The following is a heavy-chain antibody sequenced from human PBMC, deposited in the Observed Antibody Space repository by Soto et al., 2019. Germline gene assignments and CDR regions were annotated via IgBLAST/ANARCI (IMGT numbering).Heavy chain of an antibody. Sequence: GGSLRLSCAASGLTFNRYWMHWVRHAPGKGLVWVSHINTDGTNSNYADSVKGRFTISRDNAKSTLFLQMNSLRDEDTAVSYCAREFCSGGNCYTYYFDPWGQGIPVTVS. J-gene: IGHJ5*02. CDR3: AREFCSGGNCYTYYFDP. V-gene: IGHV3-74*01. D-gene: IGHD2-15*01. CDR1: GLTFNRYW. CDR2: INTDGTNS.